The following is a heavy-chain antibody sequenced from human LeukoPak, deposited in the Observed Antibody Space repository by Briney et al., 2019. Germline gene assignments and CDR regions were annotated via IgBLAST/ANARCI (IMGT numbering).Heavy chain of an antibody. CDR3: ARGAVVLTLDY. D-gene: IGHD6-19*01. Sequence: GGSLRLSCAASGFTFSSYAMHWVRQAPGKGLEWVAVISYDGSNKYYADSVKGRFTISRDNSKNTLYLQMNSLRAEDTAVYYCARGAVVLTLDYWGQGTLVTVSS. CDR2: ISYDGSNK. J-gene: IGHJ4*02. V-gene: IGHV3-30*04. CDR1: GFTFSSYA.